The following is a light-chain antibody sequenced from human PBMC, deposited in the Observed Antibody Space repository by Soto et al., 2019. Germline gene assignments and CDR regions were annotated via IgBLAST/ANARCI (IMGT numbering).Light chain of an antibody. CDR3: SSYTSSSTLPV. V-gene: IGLV1-40*01. CDR1: NSNIGAGYD. J-gene: IGLJ2*01. CDR2: DNN. Sequence: QSVLTQPPSVSGAPGQRVTISCTGSNSNIGAGYDVHWYQQLPGTAPKLLIYDNNIRPSGVSNRFSGSKSGNTASLTISGLQAEDEADYYCSSYTSSSTLPVFGGGTKLTVL.